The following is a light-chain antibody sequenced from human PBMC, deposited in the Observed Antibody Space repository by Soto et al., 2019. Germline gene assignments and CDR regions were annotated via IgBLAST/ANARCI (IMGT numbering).Light chain of an antibody. CDR2: DAS. J-gene: IGKJ2*01. Sequence: DIQMTQSPSSLSASVGDRVTITCQASQDITNYLNWYQQKPGKAPQLLIYDASNLETGVPSRFSGSGSGTDFTFTISSLQPDDFATYYCQQYNSYWYTFGQGTKLEIK. CDR3: QQYNSYWYT. V-gene: IGKV1-33*01. CDR1: QDITNY.